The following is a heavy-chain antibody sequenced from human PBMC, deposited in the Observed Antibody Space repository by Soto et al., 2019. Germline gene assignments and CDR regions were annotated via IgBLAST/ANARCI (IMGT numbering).Heavy chain of an antibody. CDR3: ARASCPLAPEGWFDS. CDR2: INPNSGGT. Sequence: EASVKVSCKASGYTFTGYYMHWVRQAPGQGLEWMGWINPNSGGTNYAQKFQGRVTMTRDTSISTDYMELSRLRSDDTAVYYCARASCPLAPEGWFDSWGQGTLVTVSS. J-gene: IGHJ5*01. V-gene: IGHV1-2*02. D-gene: IGHD6-25*01. CDR1: GYTFTGYY.